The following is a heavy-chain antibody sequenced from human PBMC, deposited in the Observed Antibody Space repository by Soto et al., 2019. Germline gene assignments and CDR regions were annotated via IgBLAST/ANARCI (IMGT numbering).Heavy chain of an antibody. CDR2: ISAYNGNT. V-gene: IGHV1-18*01. D-gene: IGHD2-15*01. J-gene: IGHJ6*02. CDR1: GYTFTSYG. CDR3: ARAQRGWRTGYYYCMDV. Sequence: QVQLVQSGAEVKKPGASVKVSCKASGYTFTSYGISWVRQAPGQGLEWMGWISAYNGNTNYAQKLQGRVTMTTDTSTSTAYMELRSLRSDDTALYDCARAQRGWRTGYYYCMDVWGQGTTVTVSS.